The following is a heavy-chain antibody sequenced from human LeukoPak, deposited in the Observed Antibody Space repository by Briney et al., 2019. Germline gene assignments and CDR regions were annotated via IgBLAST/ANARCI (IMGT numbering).Heavy chain of an antibody. CDR3: ARDRHKYNYDSGGYPPY. Sequence: GGSLRLSCAASGFTFSSYSMLWVRQAPGKGLEWVSYISSSSSTIYYADSVKGRFTISRDNAKNSLYLQMNTLRAEDTAVYYCARDRHKYNYDSGGYPPYWGQGTLVTVSS. CDR2: ISSSSSTI. CDR1: GFTFSSYS. V-gene: IGHV3-48*01. D-gene: IGHD3-22*01. J-gene: IGHJ4*02.